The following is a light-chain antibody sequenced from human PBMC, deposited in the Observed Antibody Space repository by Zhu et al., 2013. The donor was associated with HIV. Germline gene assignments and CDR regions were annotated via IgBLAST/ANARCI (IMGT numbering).Light chain of an antibody. Sequence: EVVLMQSPGTLSLSPGERATLSCRASQTVSYKHIAWYQQKPGQAPRLLIYGASSRAPGIPDRFSGGGSGTVFTLTISRLQPDDFAVYYCQQYGDSPITFGQGTRLQIK. CDR2: GAS. V-gene: IGKV3-20*01. CDR3: QQYGDSPIT. CDR1: QTVSYKH. J-gene: IGKJ5*01.